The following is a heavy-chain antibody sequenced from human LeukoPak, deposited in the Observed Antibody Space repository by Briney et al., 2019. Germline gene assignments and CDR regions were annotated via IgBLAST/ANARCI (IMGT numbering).Heavy chain of an antibody. CDR2: ISSSDTI. CDR3: ARDTRAAAGSWVDAFDI. J-gene: IGHJ3*02. D-gene: IGHD6-13*01. Sequence: GGSLRLSCAASGFTFSDYYVSWIRQAPGKGLEWVSYISSSDTIYYADSVKGRFTISRDNAKNSLYLQMNSLRAEDTAVYYCARDTRAAAGSWVDAFDIWGQGTMVTVSS. V-gene: IGHV3-11*01. CDR1: GFTFSDYY.